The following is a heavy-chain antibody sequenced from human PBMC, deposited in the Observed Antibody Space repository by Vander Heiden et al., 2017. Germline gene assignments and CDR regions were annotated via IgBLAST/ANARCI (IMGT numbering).Heavy chain of an antibody. Sequence: QVQLQQWGAGLLKPSETLSLTCAVYGGSFRAYYWSWLRQPPGKGLEWIGEINHSGSTNYNPSLKSRVTISVDTSKNQFSLKLSSVTAADTAVYYCARGRGYYDSSGYYHYWGQGTLVTVSS. J-gene: IGHJ4*02. D-gene: IGHD3-22*01. V-gene: IGHV4-34*01. CDR2: INHSGST. CDR3: ARGRGYYDSSGYYHY. CDR1: GGSFRAYY.